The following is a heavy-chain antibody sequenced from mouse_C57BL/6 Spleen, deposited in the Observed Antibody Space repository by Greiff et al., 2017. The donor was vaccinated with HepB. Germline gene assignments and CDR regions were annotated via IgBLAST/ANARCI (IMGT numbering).Heavy chain of an antibody. CDR3: ARAGTVEFAY. D-gene: IGHD4-1*01. CDR2: IYPGDGDT. J-gene: IGHJ3*01. CDR1: GYAFSSSW. V-gene: IGHV1-82*01. Sequence: QVHVKQSGPELVKPGASVKISCKASGYAFSSSWMNWVKQRPGKGLEWIGRIYPGDGDTNYNGKFKGKATLTADKSSSTAYMQLSSLTSEDSAVYFCARAGTVEFAYWGQGTLVTVSA.